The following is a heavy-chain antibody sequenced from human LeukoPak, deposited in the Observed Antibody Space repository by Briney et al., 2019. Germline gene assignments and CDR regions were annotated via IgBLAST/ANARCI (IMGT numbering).Heavy chain of an antibody. CDR1: SGSISPYY. CDR3: ARDSRTTTAFDI. Sequence: PSETLSLTCTVSSGSISPYYWSWIRQPPGKGLEWIGYVYYSGSTNYNPSLNSRVTISVDASKNQFSLKLSSVTAADTAIYYCARDSRTTTAFDIWGQGTMVTVSS. D-gene: IGHD1-1*01. V-gene: IGHV4-59*01. J-gene: IGHJ3*02. CDR2: VYYSGST.